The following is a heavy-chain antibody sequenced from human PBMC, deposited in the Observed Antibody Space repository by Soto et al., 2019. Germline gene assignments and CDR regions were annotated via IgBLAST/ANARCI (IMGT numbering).Heavy chain of an antibody. Sequence: QVQLQESGPGLVKPSGTLSLTCVVSGGSITTNWWSWVRQPPGRGLERIGEIYHSGTTNYNHSFKIRVTISLDMYNNHLSLNLNSVTAADTAIYFCARHVAVPRTRGLDYWGQGALVTVSS. J-gene: IGHJ4*02. D-gene: IGHD2-15*01. CDR2: IYHSGTT. CDR1: GGSITTNW. V-gene: IGHV4-4*02. CDR3: ARHVAVPRTRGLDY.